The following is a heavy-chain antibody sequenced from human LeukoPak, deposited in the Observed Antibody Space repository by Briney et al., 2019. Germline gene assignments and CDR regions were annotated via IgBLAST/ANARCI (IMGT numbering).Heavy chain of an antibody. CDR2: IYSGGST. V-gene: IGHV3-53*05. CDR3: AKDGRVGKPYYYYYYIDV. Sequence: GGSLRLSCAASGFTVSSNYMSWVRQAPGKGLEWVSVIYSGGSTYYADSVKGRFTISRDNSKNTLYLQMNSLRAEDTALYYCAKDGRVGKPYYYYYYIDVWGKGTTVTVSS. CDR1: GFTVSSNY. D-gene: IGHD7-27*01. J-gene: IGHJ6*03.